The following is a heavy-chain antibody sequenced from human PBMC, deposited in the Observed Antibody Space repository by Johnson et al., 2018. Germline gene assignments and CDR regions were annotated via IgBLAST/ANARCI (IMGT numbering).Heavy chain of an antibody. CDR2: TSYDETNK. CDR3: VRDSTYTSYMDV. V-gene: IGHV3-30*03. CDR1: GFTFSNYG. J-gene: IGHJ6*03. Sequence: VQLVESGGGVVQPGRSLRLSCAASGFTFSNYGMHWVRQAPGKGLEWVAATSYDETNKYYADAVRGRFTISRDNSKNTLNLQVNSLGAEAKAVYYCVRDSTYTSYMDVGGKGTPVTGAS. D-gene: IGHD1-1*01.